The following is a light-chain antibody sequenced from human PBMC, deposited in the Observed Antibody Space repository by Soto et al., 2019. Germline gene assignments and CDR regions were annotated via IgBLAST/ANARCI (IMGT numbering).Light chain of an antibody. CDR1: SSDVGGYNY. CDR3: SSYTGSSTLV. Sequence: QSALTQPASVSGSPGQSITISCTGTSSDVGGYNYVSWYQQHPGKAPKLMIYEVTTRPSGVSHRFSGSKSGNTASLTISGLQAEDEADYYCSSYTGSSTLVFGTGTKLTVL. J-gene: IGLJ1*01. V-gene: IGLV2-14*01. CDR2: EVT.